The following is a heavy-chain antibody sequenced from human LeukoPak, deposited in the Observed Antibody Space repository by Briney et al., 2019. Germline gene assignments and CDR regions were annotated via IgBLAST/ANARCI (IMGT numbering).Heavy chain of an antibody. CDR3: ATRGYSYALDAFRS. V-gene: IGHV4-59*01. Sequence: SETLSLTCTVSGGSISSYYWSWIRQPPGKGLEWIGYIYYSGSTNYNPSLKSRVTISVDTSKNQFSLKLSSVTAADTAVYYCATRGYSYALDAFRSWGQPTMATDSS. J-gene: IGHJ3*02. D-gene: IGHD5-18*01. CDR1: GGSISSYY. CDR2: IYYSGST.